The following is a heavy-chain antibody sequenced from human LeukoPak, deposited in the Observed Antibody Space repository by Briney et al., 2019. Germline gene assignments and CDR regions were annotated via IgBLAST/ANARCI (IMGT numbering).Heavy chain of an antibody. CDR3: ARDKKGYDFGTYYYYMDV. V-gene: IGHV1-18*01. CDR1: GYTFTSYD. CDR2: ISAYNGNR. J-gene: IGHJ6*03. Sequence: ASVKVSCKASGYTFTSYDITWVRRAPGQGLEWMGWISAYNGNRKYPQKLQGRVTMTTDTSTSTASMELRSLTSDDTAIYYCARDKKGYDFGTYYYYMDVWGKGTAVTVSS. D-gene: IGHD5-12*01.